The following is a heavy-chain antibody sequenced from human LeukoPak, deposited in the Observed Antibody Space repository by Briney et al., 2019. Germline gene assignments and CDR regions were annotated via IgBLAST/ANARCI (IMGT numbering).Heavy chain of an antibody. V-gene: IGHV4-59*01. CDR3: ARDSRYSDNNGYYYSHYYMDV. CDR1: GGSISYYY. J-gene: IGHJ6*03. CDR2: IYNSGTT. D-gene: IGHD3-22*01. Sequence: SETLSLTCTVSGGSISYYYWSWLRQPPGKRLEWIGYIYNSGTTRYNPSLMSRVTISVDTSKKQFSLNLRSVTAADTAVYYCARDSRYSDNNGYYYSHYYMDVWGKGTTVTVSS.